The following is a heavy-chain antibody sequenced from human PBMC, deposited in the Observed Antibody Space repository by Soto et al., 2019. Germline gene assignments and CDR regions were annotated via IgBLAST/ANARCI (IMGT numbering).Heavy chain of an antibody. CDR1: GYTVSSNY. Sequence: EVQLVETGGGLIQPGGFLRLSCAASGYTVSSNYMSWVRQAPGKGLEWVSVIYSGGSTYYADSVKGRFTISRDNSKNTLHLQMNSLRAEDTAVYYCASCKNHDYGDYRLDWYFDLWGRGTLVTVSS. CDR2: IYSGGST. V-gene: IGHV3-53*02. J-gene: IGHJ2*01. CDR3: ASCKNHDYGDYRLDWYFDL. D-gene: IGHD4-17*01.